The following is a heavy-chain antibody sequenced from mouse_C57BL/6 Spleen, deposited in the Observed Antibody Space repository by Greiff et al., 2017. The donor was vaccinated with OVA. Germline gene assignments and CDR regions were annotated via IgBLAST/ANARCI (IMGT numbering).Heavy chain of an antibody. CDR2: ISSGSSTI. Sequence: DVQLVESGGGLVKPGGSLKLSCAASGFTFSDYGMHWVRQAPEKGLEWVAYISSGSSTIYYADTVKGRFTISRDNAKNTLFLQMTSLRSEDTAMYYCARPGDSKSAMDYWGQGTSVTVSS. CDR1: GFTFSDYG. V-gene: IGHV5-17*01. J-gene: IGHJ4*01. D-gene: IGHD2-5*01. CDR3: ARPGDSKSAMDY.